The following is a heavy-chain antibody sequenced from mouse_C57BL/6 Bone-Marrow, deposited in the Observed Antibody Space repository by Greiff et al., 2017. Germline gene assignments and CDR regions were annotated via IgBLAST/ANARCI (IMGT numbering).Heavy chain of an antibody. CDR2: IRSKSNNYAT. CDR1: GFSFNTYA. V-gene: IGHV10-1*01. D-gene: IGHD1-1*01. Sequence: EVQLVESGGGLVQPKGSLKLSCAASGFSFNTYAMNWVRQAPGKGLEWVARIRSKSNNYATYYADSVKDRFTISRDDSESMLYLQMNNLKTEDTAMYYCVRLGGLLPYAMDYWGQGTSVTVSS. CDR3: VRLGGLLPYAMDY. J-gene: IGHJ4*01.